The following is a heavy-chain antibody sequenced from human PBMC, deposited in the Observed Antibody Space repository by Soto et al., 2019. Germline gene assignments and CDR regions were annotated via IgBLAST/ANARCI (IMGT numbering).Heavy chain of an antibody. CDR2: IWYDGSNK. CDR3: ARDRGDYARAFDI. V-gene: IGHV3-33*01. Sequence: PGGSLRLSCAASGFTFSSYGMHWVRQAPGKGLEWVAVIWYDGSNKYHADSVKGRFTISRDNSKNTLYLQMNSLRAEDTAVYYCARDRGDYARAFDIWGQGTMVTVSS. CDR1: GFTFSSYG. J-gene: IGHJ3*02. D-gene: IGHD4-17*01.